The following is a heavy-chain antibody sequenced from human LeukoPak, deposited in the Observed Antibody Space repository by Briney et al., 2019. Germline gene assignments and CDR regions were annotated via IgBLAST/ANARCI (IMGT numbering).Heavy chain of an antibody. J-gene: IGHJ4*02. CDR3: AGPYYYDNETSYDEN. CDR2: IYPGDSDT. CDR1: GYSFPNFW. D-gene: IGHD3-9*01. V-gene: IGHV5-51*01. Sequence: GESLKISCKTSGYSFPNFWIGWVRQLPGKGLEWMGIIYPGDSDTRYSPSFRGQVTISADKSITTAYLQWSSLAASDSGIYYCAGPYYYDNETSYDENWGQGTQVTVSS.